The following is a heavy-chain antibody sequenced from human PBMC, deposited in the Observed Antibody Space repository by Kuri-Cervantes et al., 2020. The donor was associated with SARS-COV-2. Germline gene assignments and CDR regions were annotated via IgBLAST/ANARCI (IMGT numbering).Heavy chain of an antibody. V-gene: IGHV3-21*01. CDR3: ARVSPISYYYDSSGYLDY. Sequence: GGSLRLSCAASGFTFSSYSMNWVRQAPGKGLEWVSSISSSSSYIYYADSVKGRFTISRDNAKNSLHLQMNSLRAEDTAVYYCARVSPISYYYDSSGYLDYWGQGTLVTVSS. CDR2: ISSSSSYI. CDR1: GFTFSSYS. J-gene: IGHJ4*02. D-gene: IGHD3-22*01.